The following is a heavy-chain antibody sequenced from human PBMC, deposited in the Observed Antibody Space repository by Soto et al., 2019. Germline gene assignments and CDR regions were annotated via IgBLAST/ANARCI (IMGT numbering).Heavy chain of an antibody. CDR2: IIPILGIA. D-gene: IGHD4-17*01. CDR1: GGTFSSYT. Sequence: QVQLVQSGAEVKKPGSSVKVSCKASGGTFSSYTISWVRQAPGQGLEWMGRIIPILGIANYAQKFQGRVTITADKSTSTAYMELSSLRSEDTDVYYCARGGDYDAVDYWGQGTLVTVSS. J-gene: IGHJ4*02. V-gene: IGHV1-69*02. CDR3: ARGGDYDAVDY.